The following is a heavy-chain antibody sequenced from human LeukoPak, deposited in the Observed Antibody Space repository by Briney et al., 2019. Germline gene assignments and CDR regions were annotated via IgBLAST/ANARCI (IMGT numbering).Heavy chain of an antibody. CDR2: IDSGSNAR. V-gene: IGHV3-48*02. Sequence: PGGSLRLSCAGSGFNFRTFGMNWVRQAPGKGLEWISYIDSGSNARYYADSVKGRFTISGDNAKNSLYLQMNSLRDEDTAVYYCAREYCRGYSSGCGALDIWGQGTMATVSS. CDR3: AREYCRGYSSGCGALDI. CDR1: GFNFRTFG. D-gene: IGHD6-19*01. J-gene: IGHJ3*02.